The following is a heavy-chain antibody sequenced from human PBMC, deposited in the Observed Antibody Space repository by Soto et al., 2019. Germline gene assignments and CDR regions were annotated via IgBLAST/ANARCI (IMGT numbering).Heavy chain of an antibody. CDR1: GDSVTSDDSY. V-gene: IGHV4-39*01. CDR3: ARQMCGPVPHFGWLSLRTS. CDR2: ISHTGET. Sequence: QLRLQESGPGLVKPSGTLSLTCTVSGDSVTSDDSYWGWIRRPPVQGLEWIGTISHTGETFYNPQLARRVPRSLDAANNPFSLKLAAMAAADASVFCCARQMCGPVPHFGWLSLRTSCGKGIPVTVSS. D-gene: IGHD3-9*01. J-gene: IGHJ1*01.